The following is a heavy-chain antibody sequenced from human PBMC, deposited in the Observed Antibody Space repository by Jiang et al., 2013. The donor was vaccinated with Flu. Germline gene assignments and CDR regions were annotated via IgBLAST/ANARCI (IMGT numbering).Heavy chain of an antibody. CDR1: GDSVSSNSAA. V-gene: IGHV6-1*01. J-gene: IGHJ4*02. D-gene: IGHD6-19*01. CDR2: TYYRSKWYN. CDR3: ARGEPVAGPFDY. Sequence: SGDSVSSNSAAWNWIRQSPSRGLEWLGRTYYRSKWYNDYAVSVKSRITINPDTSKNQFSLQLNSVTPEDTAVYYCARGEPVAGPFDYWGQGTLVTVSS.